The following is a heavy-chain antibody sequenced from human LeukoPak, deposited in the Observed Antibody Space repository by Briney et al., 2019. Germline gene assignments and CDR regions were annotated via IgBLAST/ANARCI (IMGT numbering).Heavy chain of an antibody. CDR2: IGTAGDT. CDR3: ARQAGKVDAFDI. V-gene: IGHV3-13*04. J-gene: IGHJ3*02. Sequence: PGGSLRLSCAVSGFTFSRYDMHWARQGTGKGLEWVSGIGTAGDTYYPDSVEGRFTISRESANNSLTLQMNSLTAGDTAVYYCARQAGKVDAFDIWGRGTLVTVSS. CDR1: GFTFSRYD. D-gene: IGHD4-23*01.